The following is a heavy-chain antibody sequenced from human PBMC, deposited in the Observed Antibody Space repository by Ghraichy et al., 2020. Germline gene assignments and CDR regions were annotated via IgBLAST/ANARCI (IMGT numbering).Heavy chain of an antibody. CDR1: GFTFSSFE. V-gene: IGHV3-48*03. CDR2: ITSSGSTI. Sequence: LSLTCAASGFTFSSFEMNWVRQAPGKGLEWISYITSSGSTIYYADSVKGRFTISRDNANNSLSLQMNSLRADDTAVYYCARDYWNLGITGAFHIWGQGTMVTVSS. CDR3: ARDYWNLGITGAFHI. D-gene: IGHD7-27*01. J-gene: IGHJ3*02.